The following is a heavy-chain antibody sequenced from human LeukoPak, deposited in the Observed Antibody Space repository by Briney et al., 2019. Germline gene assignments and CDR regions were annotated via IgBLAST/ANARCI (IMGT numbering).Heavy chain of an antibody. D-gene: IGHD6-13*01. CDR1: GFTFSSYA. CDR2: ISYDGSNK. Sequence: GGSLRLSCAASGFTFSSYAMHWVRQAPGKGLEWVAVISYDGSNKYYADSVKSRFTISRDNSKNTLYLQMNSLRAEDTAVYYCAREFEDSSRGCDYWGQGTLVTVSS. CDR3: AREFEDSSRGCDY. J-gene: IGHJ4*02. V-gene: IGHV3-30-3*01.